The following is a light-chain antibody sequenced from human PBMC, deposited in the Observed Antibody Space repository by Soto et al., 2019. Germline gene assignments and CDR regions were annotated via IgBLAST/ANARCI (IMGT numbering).Light chain of an antibody. CDR1: SSDVGGFNY. V-gene: IGLV2-14*01. Sequence: QSALTQPASVSGSPGQSITISCTGTSSDVGGFNYASWYQQHPGKAPKLLIFDVYSRPSGISNRFSGSKSGNTASLTISGLQAEDEADYYCSSYTTSSSYVFGAGTKVTVL. J-gene: IGLJ1*01. CDR3: SSYTTSSSYV. CDR2: DVY.